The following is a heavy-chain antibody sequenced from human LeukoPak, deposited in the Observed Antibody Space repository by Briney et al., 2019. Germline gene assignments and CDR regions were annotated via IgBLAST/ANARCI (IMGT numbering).Heavy chain of an antibody. V-gene: IGHV4-39*01. CDR1: GRSISSSSYY. CDR3: ARHVYYGDCYFDY. J-gene: IGHJ4*02. Sequence: PSETLSLTCTVSGRSISSSSYYWGWIRHPPGKGLEWIGSIYYSGSTYYNPSLKSRVTISVDTSKNQFSLKLSSVTAADTAVYYCARHVYYGDCYFDYWGQGTLVTVSS. D-gene: IGHD4-17*01. CDR2: IYYSGST.